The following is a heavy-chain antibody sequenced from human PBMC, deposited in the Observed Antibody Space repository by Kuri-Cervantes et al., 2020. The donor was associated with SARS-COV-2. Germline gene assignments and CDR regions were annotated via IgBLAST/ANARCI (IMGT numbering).Heavy chain of an antibody. CDR1: GGSISSGGYY. CDR2: TYYSGST. J-gene: IGHJ3*02. D-gene: IGHD4-17*01. V-gene: IGHV4-31*03. Sequence: SETLSLTCTVSGGSISSGGYYWSWIRQHPGKGLEWIGYTYYSGSTYYNPSLKSRVTISVDTSKNQFSLKLSSVTAADTAVYYCARDRNGDYGSDAFDIWGQGTMVTVSS. CDR3: ARDRNGDYGSDAFDI.